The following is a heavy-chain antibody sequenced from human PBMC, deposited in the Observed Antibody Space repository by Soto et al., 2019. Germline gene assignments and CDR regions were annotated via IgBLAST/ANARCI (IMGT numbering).Heavy chain of an antibody. J-gene: IGHJ4*02. CDR2: IRCDGGNI. CDR1: GAIFRSYG. Sequence: HPGGSLGLSCAASGAIFRSYGMHWVRQAPGKGLEWVAVIRCDGGNIYYAVSVKGRFTISRDNSKNTLYLQMNSLRAEDTAVYYCAKDHLRYSSSWYVSDYWGQGTLVTVSS. CDR3: AKDHLRYSSSWYVSDY. D-gene: IGHD6-13*01. V-gene: IGHV3-33*06.